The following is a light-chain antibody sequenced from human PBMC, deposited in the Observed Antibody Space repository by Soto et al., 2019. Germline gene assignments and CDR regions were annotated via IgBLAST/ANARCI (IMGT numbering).Light chain of an antibody. Sequence: QSALTQPASVSGSPGQSIAISCTGTSSDVGGYNYVSWYQHHPGKAPKLIINDVSNRPSGVSNRFSGSKSGNTASLTISGLQTEDDADYYCSSYTNSSTLVIFGGGTKLTVL. CDR3: SSYTNSSTLVI. V-gene: IGLV2-14*03. CDR1: SSDVGGYNY. J-gene: IGLJ2*01. CDR2: DVS.